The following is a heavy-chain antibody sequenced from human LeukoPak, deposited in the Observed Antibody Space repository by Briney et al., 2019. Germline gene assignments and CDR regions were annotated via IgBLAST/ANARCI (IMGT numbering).Heavy chain of an antibody. J-gene: IGHJ5*02. CDR2: INAYNGNT. Sequence: ASVKVSCKASGYTFTSYGISWVRQAPGQGLEWMGWINAYNGNTNYAQKLQGRVTMTTDTSTSTAYMELRSLRSDDTAVYYCARVRRDIVVVPAAIRGNWFDPWGQGTLVTVSS. V-gene: IGHV1-18*01. CDR1: GYTFTSYG. CDR3: ARVRRDIVVVPAAIRGNWFDP. D-gene: IGHD2-2*02.